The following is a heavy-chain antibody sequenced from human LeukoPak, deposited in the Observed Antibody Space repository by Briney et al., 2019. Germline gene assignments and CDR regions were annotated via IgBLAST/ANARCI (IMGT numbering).Heavy chain of an antibody. Sequence: ASVKVSCKASGGTFSSYAISWVRQAPGQGLEWMGRIIPILGIANYAQKFQGRVTITADKSTSTAYMELSSLRSEDTAVYYCARDQSPYGDYFFGYWGQGTLVTVSS. CDR2: IIPILGIA. CDR3: ARDQSPYGDYFFGY. D-gene: IGHD4-17*01. CDR1: GGTFSSYA. V-gene: IGHV1-69*04. J-gene: IGHJ4*02.